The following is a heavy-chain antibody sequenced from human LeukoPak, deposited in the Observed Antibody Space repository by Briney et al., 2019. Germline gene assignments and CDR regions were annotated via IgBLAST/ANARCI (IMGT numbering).Heavy chain of an antibody. Sequence: GASVKVSCKAYGYTFTSCAMHWVRQAPGQRLEWMGWISAYNGNTNYAQKLQGRVTMTTDTSTSTAYMELRSLRSDDTAVYYCARDRCHWGSCVWGAFDIWGQGKMVTVSS. J-gene: IGHJ3*02. V-gene: IGHV1-18*01. CDR1: GYTFTSCA. D-gene: IGHD7-27*01. CDR3: ARDRCHWGSCVWGAFDI. CDR2: ISAYNGNT.